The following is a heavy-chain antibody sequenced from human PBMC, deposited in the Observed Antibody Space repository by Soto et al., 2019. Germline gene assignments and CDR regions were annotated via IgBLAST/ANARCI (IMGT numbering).Heavy chain of an antibody. CDR1: GFTFSSYA. CDR3: AREDIVVVPAAIGWFDP. D-gene: IGHD2-2*01. Sequence: GGSLRLSCAASGFTFSSYAMSWVRQAPGKGLEWVSAISGSGGSTYYADSVKGRFTISRDNSKNTLYLQMNSLRAEDTAVYYCAREDIVVVPAAIGWFDPWGQGTLVTVSS. V-gene: IGHV3-23*01. CDR2: ISGSGGST. J-gene: IGHJ5*02.